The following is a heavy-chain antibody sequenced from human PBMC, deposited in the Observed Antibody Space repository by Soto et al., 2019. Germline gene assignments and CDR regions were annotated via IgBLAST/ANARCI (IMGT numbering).Heavy chain of an antibody. D-gene: IGHD1-1*01. Sequence: QVQLQESGPGVVMPSQTLSLTCTVSGGSISSGDYYWSWIRQPPGKGLAGIGYIYYSGSTSYNPALKSRVTISVDTSKSQFSLKLGSVTAADTAVYYCARDRQVPSYYYATNVWGQGTTVTVSS. V-gene: IGHV4-30-4*01. CDR1: GGSISSGDYY. J-gene: IGHJ6*02. CDR3: ARDRQVPSYYYATNV. CDR2: IYYSGST.